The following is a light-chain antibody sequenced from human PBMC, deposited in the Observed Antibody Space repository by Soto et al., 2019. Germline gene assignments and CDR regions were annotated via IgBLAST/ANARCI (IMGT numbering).Light chain of an antibody. CDR1: SSDVGGYTY. Sequence: QSALTQPASVSGSPGQPITISCTGTSSDVGGYTYVSWYQQHPGKAPKLMIYEVSNRPSGVSNRFSGSKSGNTASLTISELQAEDEADYYCSSYTSSPNYDFGTGTKLTVL. CDR2: EVS. V-gene: IGLV2-14*01. CDR3: SSYTSSPNYD. J-gene: IGLJ1*01.